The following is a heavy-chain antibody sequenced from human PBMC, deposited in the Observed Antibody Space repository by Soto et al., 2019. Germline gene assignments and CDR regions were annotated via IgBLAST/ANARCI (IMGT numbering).Heavy chain of an antibody. V-gene: IGHV1-69*13. J-gene: IGHJ4*02. CDR2: IIPIFGTA. CDR3: ARSTLSLGARLGLPSDY. Sequence: SVKVSCKASGGTFSSYAISWVRQAPGQGLEWMGGIIPIFGTANYAQKFQGRVTITADESTSTAYMELSSLRSEDTAVYYCARSTLSLGARLGLPSDYWGQGTLVTVSS. CDR1: GGTFSSYA. D-gene: IGHD3-16*01.